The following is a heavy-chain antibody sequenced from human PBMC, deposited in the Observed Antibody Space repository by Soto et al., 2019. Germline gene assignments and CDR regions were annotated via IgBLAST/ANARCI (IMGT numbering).Heavy chain of an antibody. V-gene: IGHV3-30-3*01. Sequence: QVQLVESGGGVVQPGRSLRLSCAASGFTFSSYAMHWVRQAPGKGLEWVAVISYDGSNKYYADSVKGRFTISRDNSKNTLYLQMNSLRAEDTAVYYCARGEEYYHTISGFDPWGQGTLVTVSS. CDR2: ISYDGSNK. J-gene: IGHJ5*02. CDR1: GFTFSSYA. CDR3: ARGEEYYHTISGFDP. D-gene: IGHD2-2*01.